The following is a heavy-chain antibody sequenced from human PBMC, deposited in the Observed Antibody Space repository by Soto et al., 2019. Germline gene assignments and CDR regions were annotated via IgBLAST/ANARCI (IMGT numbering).Heavy chain of an antibody. CDR2: ISSSSSTI. Sequence: EVQLVESGGGLVQPGGSLRLSCAASGFTFSSYSMNWVRQAPGKGLEWVSYISSSSSTIYYADSVKGRFTISRDNAKNSLYLQMNSLRDEDTAVYYCARDRSFGDHYYGMDVWSQGTTVTVSS. CDR3: ARDRSFGDHYYGMDV. D-gene: IGHD3-10*01. CDR1: GFTFSSYS. J-gene: IGHJ6*02. V-gene: IGHV3-48*02.